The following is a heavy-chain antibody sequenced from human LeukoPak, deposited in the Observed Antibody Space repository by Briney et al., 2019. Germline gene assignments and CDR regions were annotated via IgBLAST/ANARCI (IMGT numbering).Heavy chain of an antibody. J-gene: IGHJ4*02. V-gene: IGHV4-38-2*01. CDR1: GYSISRGYY. CDR2: IYHSGST. CDR3: ARQFEQWLVPGEFDY. Sequence: SETLSLTXAVSGYSISRGYYWGWIRQPPGKGLEWIGSIYHSGSTYYNPSLKSRVTISVDTSKNQFSLKLSSVTAADTAVYYCARQFEQWLVPGEFDYWGQGTLVTVSS. D-gene: IGHD6-19*01.